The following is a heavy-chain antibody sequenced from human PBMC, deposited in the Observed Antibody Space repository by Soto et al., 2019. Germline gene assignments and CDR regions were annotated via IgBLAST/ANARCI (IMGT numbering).Heavy chain of an antibody. CDR1: GGSISSSNYF. Sequence: QLQLQESGPGLVKPSETLSLTCTVSGGSISSSNYFWGWIRQPPGKGLEWIGSMYYSGSTYYNPSLKMRLTISVDTSKNQVSLELGYVTAADTAMYYCAIHGERTIRSLNCFDPWGQGTPVTVSS. V-gene: IGHV4-39*01. CDR2: MYYSGST. CDR3: AIHGERTIRSLNCFDP. J-gene: IGHJ5*02. D-gene: IGHD2-21*01.